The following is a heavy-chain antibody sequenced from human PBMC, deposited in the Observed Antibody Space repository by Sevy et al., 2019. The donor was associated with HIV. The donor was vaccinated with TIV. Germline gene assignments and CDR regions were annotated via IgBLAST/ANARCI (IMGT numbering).Heavy chain of an antibody. V-gene: IGHV1-24*01. J-gene: IGHJ4*02. CDR1: GYTLTELS. CDR3: ATTKDYYENSGDPFDY. Sequence: ASVKVSCKVSGYTLTELSMHWVRQVPGKGLEWMGSFDPEDDETIYAQKFQGRVTMTEDTFTDTAYMELSSLRSEDTAVYYCATTKDYYENSGDPFDYWGQGTLVTVSS. D-gene: IGHD3-22*01. CDR2: FDPEDDET.